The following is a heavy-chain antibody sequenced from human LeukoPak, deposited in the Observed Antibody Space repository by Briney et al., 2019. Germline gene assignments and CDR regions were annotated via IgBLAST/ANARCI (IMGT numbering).Heavy chain of an antibody. J-gene: IGHJ4*02. Sequence: ASVKVSCKASGYTFTSYDINWVRQATGQGLEWMGWMNPNSGNTGYAQKFQGRVTMTRNTSISTAYMELSSLRSEDTAVYYCARGGFDSWKFPYYFDYWGQGTLVTVSS. D-gene: IGHD1-20*01. CDR1: GYTFTSYD. CDR3: ARGGFDSWKFPYYFDY. V-gene: IGHV1-8*01. CDR2: MNPNSGNT.